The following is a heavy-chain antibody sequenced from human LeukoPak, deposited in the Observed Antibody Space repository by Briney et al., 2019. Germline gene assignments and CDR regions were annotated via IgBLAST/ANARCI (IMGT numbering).Heavy chain of an antibody. CDR2: INSVGRST. D-gene: IGHD3-3*01. CDR1: GFTFSSYW. V-gene: IGHV3-74*01. CDR3: ARCQGDDFWSGYFLAYYYYYYMDV. Sequence: PGGSLRLSCAASGFTFSSYWMHWVRQAPGKGLVWVSRINSVGRSTSYADSVKGRFTISRDNAKNTLYLQMNSLRAEDTAVYYCARCQGDDFWSGYFLAYYYYYYMDVWGKGTTVTVSS. J-gene: IGHJ6*03.